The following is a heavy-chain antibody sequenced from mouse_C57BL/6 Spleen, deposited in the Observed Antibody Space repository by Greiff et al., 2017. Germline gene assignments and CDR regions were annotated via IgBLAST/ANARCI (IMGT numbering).Heavy chain of an antibody. CDR1: GFTFSSYT. J-gene: IGHJ4*01. CDR3: ERFTTGAGAMDY. CDR2: IRGGGGNT. Sequence: EVKLVESGGGLVKPGGSLKLSCAASGFTFSSYTMSWVRQTPGKRLEWVATIRGGGGNTYYTDSVKGRFTITGDNTKNTLYLQMSRLRSGDTAVYYCERFTTGAGAMDYWGQGTSVTVSS. D-gene: IGHD1-1*01. V-gene: IGHV5-9*04.